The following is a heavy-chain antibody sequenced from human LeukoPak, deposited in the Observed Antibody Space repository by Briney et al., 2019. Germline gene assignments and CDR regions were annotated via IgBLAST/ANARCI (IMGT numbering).Heavy chain of an antibody. CDR3: ARERAHRLVSGYDPYYYGMDV. CDR2: INLNSGGT. V-gene: IGHV1-2*04. CDR1: GYTFTGYY. J-gene: IGHJ6*04. Sequence: ASVKVSCKASGYTFTGYYMHWVRQAPGQGLEGMGWINLNSGGTNYAQKFQGWVTMTRDTSISTAYMELSRLRSDDTAVYYCARERAHRLVSGYDPYYYGMDVWGKGTTVTVSS. D-gene: IGHD5-12*01.